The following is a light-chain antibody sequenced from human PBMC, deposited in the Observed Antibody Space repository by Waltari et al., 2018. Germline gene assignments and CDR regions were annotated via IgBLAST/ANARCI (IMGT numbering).Light chain of an antibody. Sequence: DIQMTQSPSSLSASVGDRVTITCRARQSIATRLNWYQQKPGKAPKVLIYDASTLQSGVPSRFSGSASGTDFTLTISSLQPEDSASYFCQQSSRLPYTFGQGTKLEMK. J-gene: IGKJ2*01. CDR2: DAS. CDR1: QSIATR. V-gene: IGKV1-39*01. CDR3: QQSSRLPYT.